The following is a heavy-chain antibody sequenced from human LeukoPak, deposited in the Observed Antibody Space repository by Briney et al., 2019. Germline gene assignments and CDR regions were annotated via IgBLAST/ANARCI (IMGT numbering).Heavy chain of an antibody. V-gene: IGHV1-18*01. CDR1: GYTFSSYG. J-gene: IGHJ4*02. CDR2: ISPKNDYT. D-gene: IGHD3-9*01. CDR3: ARVDILNGYYFFDY. Sequence: ASVKVSCKASGYTFSSYGLSWVRQAPGQGLEWLGWISPKNDYTYYEDKFRGRVTLTADTSTSTAYMELWTLRSDDTAMFYCARVDILNGYYFFDYWGQGTLVTVSS.